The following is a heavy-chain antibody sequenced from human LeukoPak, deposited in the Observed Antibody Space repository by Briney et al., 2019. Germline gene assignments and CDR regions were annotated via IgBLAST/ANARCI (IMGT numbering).Heavy chain of an antibody. Sequence: PGGSLRLSCAASRFIFSNYVMHWVRQAPGKGLEWVAVIAHDGIQTYYSDSVKGRFTISRDNSKNTLYLQMSSLRAEDTAVYFCAKDGGSNSYWYFDLWGRGTLVTVSS. CDR2: IAHDGIQT. CDR3: AKDGGSNSYWYFDL. V-gene: IGHV3-30*04. J-gene: IGHJ2*01. D-gene: IGHD1-26*01. CDR1: RFIFSNYV.